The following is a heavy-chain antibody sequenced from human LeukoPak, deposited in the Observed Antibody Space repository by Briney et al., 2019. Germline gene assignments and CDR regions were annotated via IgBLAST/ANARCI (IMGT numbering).Heavy chain of an antibody. CDR2: IFYSGST. J-gene: IGHJ5*02. V-gene: IGHV4-59*01. D-gene: IGHD6-19*01. CDR3: ARARAVAGTFSWFDP. Sequence: PSETLSLTCTVSGGSISSYYWSRIRQPPGQGLEWIGYIFYSGSTNYNPSLKSRVTISIDTSKNQFSLKLSSVTAADTAVYYCARARAVAGTFSWFDPWGQGTLVTVSS. CDR1: GGSISSYY.